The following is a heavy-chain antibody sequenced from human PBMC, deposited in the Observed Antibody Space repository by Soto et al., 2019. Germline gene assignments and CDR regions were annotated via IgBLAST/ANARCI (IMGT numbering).Heavy chain of an antibody. V-gene: IGHV1-69*01. D-gene: IGHD6-19*01. CDR1: GGSFTTHS. Sequence: QVQLVQSGAEVKKTGSSVRVSCKASGGSFTTHSITWMRQAPGQGLAWMGGLVPRFGTPNYAQKFQDRLTITADEATSTAYMELSSLRSEDTAVYYCARVAEEELAGTSFFDYWGQGTLVTVSS. CDR2: LVPRFGTP. CDR3: ARVAEEELAGTSFFDY. J-gene: IGHJ4*02.